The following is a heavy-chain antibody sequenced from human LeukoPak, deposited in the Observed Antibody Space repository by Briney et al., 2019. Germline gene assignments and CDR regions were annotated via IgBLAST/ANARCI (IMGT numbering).Heavy chain of an antibody. CDR2: ISGSGGST. J-gene: IGHJ4*02. Sequence: PSGTLSLTCAVSGGSISSSNWWSWVRQAPGKGLEWVSAISGSGGSTYYADSVKGRFTISRDNSKNTLYLQMNSLRAEDTAVYYCAKVPGYSSLWGQGTLVTVSS. V-gene: IGHV3-23*01. CDR1: GGSISSSN. CDR3: AKVPGYSSL. D-gene: IGHD6-13*01.